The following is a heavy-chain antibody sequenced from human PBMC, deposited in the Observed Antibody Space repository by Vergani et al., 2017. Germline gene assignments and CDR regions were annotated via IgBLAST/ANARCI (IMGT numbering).Heavy chain of an antibody. CDR1: GGSISSSNDY. J-gene: IGHJ4*02. Sequence: LQLQESGPGLVKPSETLSLTCSVSGGSISSSNDYWGWIRQSPGKGLEWVARIRPKTDGETTDYAAPVKGRFTISRDDSKNTLYLQMNSLKTEDTAVYYCTTPTKWELRYYFDYWGQGTLVTVSS. V-gene: IGHV3-15*01. CDR2: IRPKTDGETT. D-gene: IGHD3-9*01. CDR3: TTPTKWELRYYFDY.